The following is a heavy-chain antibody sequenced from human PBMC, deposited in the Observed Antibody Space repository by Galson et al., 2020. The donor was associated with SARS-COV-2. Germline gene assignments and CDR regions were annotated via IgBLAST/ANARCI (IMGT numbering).Heavy chain of an antibody. V-gene: IGHV3-23*01. J-gene: IGHJ1*01. CDR1: GFTFSSYA. CDR2: ISGSSGLT. D-gene: IGHD3-22*01. CDR3: ATVTDSSAYYYRH. Sequence: PGGSLRLSCAASGFTFSSYAISWVRQAPGKGLEWVSTISGSSGLTWYADSVRGRFTISRDNAQNTLFLQMDSLRAEDTAVYYCATVTDSSAYYYRHWGQGTLVTVSS.